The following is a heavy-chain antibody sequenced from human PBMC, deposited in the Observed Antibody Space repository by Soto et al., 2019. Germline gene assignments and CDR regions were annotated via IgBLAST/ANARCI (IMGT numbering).Heavy chain of an antibody. D-gene: IGHD3-10*01. CDR1: GGSISSGGYS. V-gene: IGHV4-30-2*01. Sequence: SETLSLTCAVSGGSISSGGYSWSWIRQPPGKGLEWIGYIYHSGSTYYNPSLKSRVTISVDRSKNQFSLKLSSVTAADTAVYYCARGPMVRGVIHYYYYGMDVWGQGTTVTVSS. CDR2: IYHSGST. CDR3: ARGPMVRGVIHYYYYGMDV. J-gene: IGHJ6*02.